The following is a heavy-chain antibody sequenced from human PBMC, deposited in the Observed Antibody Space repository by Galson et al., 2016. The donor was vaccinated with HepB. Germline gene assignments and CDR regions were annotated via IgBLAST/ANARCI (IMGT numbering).Heavy chain of an antibody. Sequence: SLRLSCAASVFNLSSFGMHWVRQAPGKGLEWVALISFDGTNEYYADSVKGRLTISRDSSNNTVFLLRGLRPEDTGVYYCARDSYQGGSLVRGVMSYYYYYGMDVWGQGTTVTVSS. CDR3: ARDSYQGGSLVRGVMSYYYYYGMDV. D-gene: IGHD3-10*01. CDR2: ISFDGTNE. CDR1: VFNLSSFG. J-gene: IGHJ6*02. V-gene: IGHV3-30*03.